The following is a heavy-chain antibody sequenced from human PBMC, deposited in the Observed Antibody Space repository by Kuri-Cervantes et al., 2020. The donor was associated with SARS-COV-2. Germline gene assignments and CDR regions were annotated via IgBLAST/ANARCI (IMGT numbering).Heavy chain of an antibody. V-gene: IGHV1-69*11. J-gene: IGHJ4*02. CDR3: ARASVVPAAYPTFDY. CDR1: GGTFSSYA. Sequence: SVKVSCKASGGTFSSYAISWVRQAPGQGLEWMGRIIPNLGTAHSAQKFQGRVTLTTDESTSPAYMELSSLRSEDTAVYYCARASVVPAAYPTFDYWGQGTLVTVSS. CDR2: IIPNLGTA. D-gene: IGHD2-2*01.